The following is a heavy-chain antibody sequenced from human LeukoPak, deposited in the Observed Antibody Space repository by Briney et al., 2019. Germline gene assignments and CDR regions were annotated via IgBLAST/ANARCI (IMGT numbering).Heavy chain of an antibody. V-gene: IGHV3-23*01. CDR3: AKVLFPSVVVITTPGNY. D-gene: IGHD3-22*01. J-gene: IGHJ4*02. CDR1: GFTLSSYA. CDR2: ISGSGGST. Sequence: PGGSLRLSCAASGFTLSSYAMSWVRQAPGKGLEWVSAISGSGGSTYYADSVKGRFTISRDNSKNTLYLQMNSLRAEDTAVYYCAKVLFPSVVVITTPGNYWGQGTLVTVSS.